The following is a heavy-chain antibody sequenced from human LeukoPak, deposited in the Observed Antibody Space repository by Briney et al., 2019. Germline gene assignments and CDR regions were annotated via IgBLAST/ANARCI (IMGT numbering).Heavy chain of an antibody. J-gene: IGHJ4*02. CDR2: IYHSGST. Sequence: SQTLSLTCTVSGGSISSGGYYWSWIRQPPGKGLEWIGYIYHSGSTYYNPSLKSRVTISVDRSKNQFSLKLSSVTAADTAVYYCARVGEVGANPFVDYWGQGTLVTVPS. CDR1: GGSISSGGYY. D-gene: IGHD3-16*01. CDR3: ARVGEVGANPFVDY. V-gene: IGHV4-30-2*01.